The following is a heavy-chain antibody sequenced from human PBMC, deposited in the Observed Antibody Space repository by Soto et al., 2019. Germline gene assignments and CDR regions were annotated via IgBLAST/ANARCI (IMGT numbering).Heavy chain of an antibody. CDR1: GGSISSGGYY. V-gene: IGHV4-31*03. CDR2: IYYSGST. J-gene: IGHJ6*02. D-gene: IGHD5-12*01. CDR3: ARAXGIVATSSYYYYYGMDV. Sequence: PSETLSLTCTVSGGSISSGGYYWSWIRQHPGKGLEWIGYIYYSGSTYYNPSLKSRVTISVDTSKNQFSLKLSSVTAADTAVYYCARAXGIVATSSYYYYYGMDVWGQGTTVTVSS.